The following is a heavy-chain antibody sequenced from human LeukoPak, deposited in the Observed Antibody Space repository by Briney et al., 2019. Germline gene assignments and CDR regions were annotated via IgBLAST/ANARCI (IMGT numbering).Heavy chain of an antibody. J-gene: IGHJ5*02. CDR3: ARDRSPNYGSGRPWFDP. Sequence: KPSETLSLTCTVSGGSISSYYRSWIRQPAGKGLEWIGRIYPSGSTNYNPSLKSRVTMSVDTSKNQFSLKLSSVTAEDTAVYYCARDRSPNYGSGRPWFDPWGQGTLVTVSS. D-gene: IGHD3-10*01. CDR1: GGSISSYY. CDR2: IYPSGST. V-gene: IGHV4-4*07.